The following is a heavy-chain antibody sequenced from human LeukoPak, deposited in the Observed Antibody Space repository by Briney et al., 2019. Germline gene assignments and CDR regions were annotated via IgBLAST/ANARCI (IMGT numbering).Heavy chain of an antibody. Sequence: SETLSLTCTVSGGSISSYYWSWIRQPPGKGLEWIGYISYSGSTNFNPSLKSRVTISDDSSKNQFSLKMTSVTAADTAVYYCARHKERYAFDIWGRGTMVTVSS. V-gene: IGHV4-59*08. D-gene: IGHD5-24*01. CDR2: ISYSGST. CDR3: ARHKERYAFDI. J-gene: IGHJ3*02. CDR1: GGSISSYY.